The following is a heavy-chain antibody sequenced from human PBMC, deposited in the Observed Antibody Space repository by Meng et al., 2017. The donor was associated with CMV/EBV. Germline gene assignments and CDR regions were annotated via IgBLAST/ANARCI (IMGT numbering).Heavy chain of an antibody. V-gene: IGHV4-4*07. D-gene: IGHD6-13*01. CDR1: CGSISSNY. CDR2: IYPSGST. J-gene: IGHJ4*02. Sequence: QVQLHDSGTGLGKRSENLSLPCTVSCGSISSNYWSWIRQPAGKGLEWSGRIYPSGSTNYNPSLKSRVTMSGDTSKNQFSLKLGSVTAADTAVYYCAREMPIAAAGCFDYWGQGTLVTVSS. CDR3: AREMPIAAAGCFDY.